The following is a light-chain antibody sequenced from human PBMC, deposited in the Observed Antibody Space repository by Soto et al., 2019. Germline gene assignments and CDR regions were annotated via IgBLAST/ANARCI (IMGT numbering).Light chain of an antibody. J-gene: IGKJ4*01. V-gene: IGKV3-11*01. CDR2: DAS. Sequence: EIVLTQSPATLSLSPGERATLSCRASQSVSSYLAWYQQKPGQAPRLLIYDASNRATGIPARCIGSGSWTDLTLTISSLEPEDFAVYYCQQRSNWPPLTFGGGTKVEIK. CDR1: QSVSSY. CDR3: QQRSNWPPLT.